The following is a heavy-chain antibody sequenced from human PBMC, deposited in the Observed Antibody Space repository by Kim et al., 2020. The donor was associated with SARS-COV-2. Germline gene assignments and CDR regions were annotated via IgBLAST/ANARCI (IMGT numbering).Heavy chain of an antibody. CDR3: ARDPPMELWSEYGLDY. Sequence: ASVKVSCKTSGYTFINYSIHWVRQAPGQGFEWMGKINPRDDSTTYAHNFQGRVTMTSDTSTSTVYVDLSSLRSDDTAIYYCARDPPMELWSEYGLDYWGQGTTLTV. D-gene: IGHD1-26*01. CDR2: INPRDDST. J-gene: IGHJ6*02. CDR1: GYTFINYS. V-gene: IGHV1-46*01.